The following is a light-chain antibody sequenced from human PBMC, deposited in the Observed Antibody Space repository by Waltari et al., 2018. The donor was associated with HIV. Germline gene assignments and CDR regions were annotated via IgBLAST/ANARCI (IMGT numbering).Light chain of an antibody. V-gene: IGLV2-14*03. J-gene: IGLJ1*01. Sequence: HSALTQPASVSGSPGQSITISCTGTSRDVGAYNYVSWYQQHPAKAPKLIIYDVTNRPSGVPNRFSGSKSGNTASLTISGLRAEDEADYYCTSYASGSTPCVFGTGTKVTVL. CDR3: TSYASGSTPCV. CDR2: DVT. CDR1: SRDVGAYNY.